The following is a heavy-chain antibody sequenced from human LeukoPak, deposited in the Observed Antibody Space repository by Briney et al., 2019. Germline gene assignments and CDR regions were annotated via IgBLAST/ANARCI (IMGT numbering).Heavy chain of an antibody. D-gene: IGHD3-22*01. V-gene: IGHV3-23*01. CDR2: ISGRDGYT. J-gene: IGHJ4*02. CDR3: AKDKDYHSTGYPSDY. CDR1: GFTFSSYA. Sequence: GGSLRLSCAASGFTFSSYAMSWVRQAPGKGLEWVSAISGRDGYTFYADPVKGRFTVSRDNSKNTLYLQMNSLTAEDTAVYYCAKDKDYHSTGYPSDYWGQGTLVTVSS.